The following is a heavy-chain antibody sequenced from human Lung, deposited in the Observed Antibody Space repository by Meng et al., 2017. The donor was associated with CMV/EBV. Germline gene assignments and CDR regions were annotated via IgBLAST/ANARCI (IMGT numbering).Heavy chain of an antibody. CDR3: ARGQVQCSTINCHDYRFSGMDV. CDR1: GYTSSYYD. J-gene: IGHJ6*02. D-gene: IGHD2/OR15-2a*01. CDR2: MNPNRGNT. Sequence: SVXVSXXASGYTSSYYDIIWGRQASGQGLEWVGWMNPNRGNTAYAQKFQGRVTMTRDTSTSIAYMELSSLRSGDTAVYYCARGQVQCSTINCHDYRFSGMDVWGQGTXVTVSS. V-gene: IGHV1-8*01.